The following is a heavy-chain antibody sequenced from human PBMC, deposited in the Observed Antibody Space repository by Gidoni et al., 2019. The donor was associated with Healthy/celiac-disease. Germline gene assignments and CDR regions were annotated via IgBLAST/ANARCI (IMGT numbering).Heavy chain of an antibody. CDR3: AREGYSGSYYDY. CDR2: IYHSGST. J-gene: IGHJ4*02. V-gene: IGHV4-4*02. CDR1: GVPISSSNW. Sequence: QVQLQEPAPGLVKPSGTLSLTCAVHGVPISSSNWWSWVRQPPGKGLEGIGEIYHSGSTNYNPSLKSRVTISVDKAKNQCSLKLSSVTAADTAVYYCAREGYSGSYYDYWGQGTLVTVSS. D-gene: IGHD1-26*01.